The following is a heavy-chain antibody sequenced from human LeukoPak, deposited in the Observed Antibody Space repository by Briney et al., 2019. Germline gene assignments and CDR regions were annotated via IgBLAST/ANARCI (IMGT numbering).Heavy chain of an antibody. Sequence: GGSLRLSCAASGFTFSSYWMHWVRQAPGKGLVWVSRINSDGSTTNYADSVKGRFTISRDNAKNTLYLQMNSLRAEDTAVYYCSSQIWLGELFAHYWGQGALVTVSS. D-gene: IGHD3-10*01. CDR1: GFTFSSYW. CDR2: INSDGSTT. V-gene: IGHV3-74*01. CDR3: SSQIWLGELFAHY. J-gene: IGHJ4*02.